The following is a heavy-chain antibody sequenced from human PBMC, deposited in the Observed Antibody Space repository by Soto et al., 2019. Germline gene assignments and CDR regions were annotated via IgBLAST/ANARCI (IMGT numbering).Heavy chain of an antibody. CDR3: AKAHYGDFPTLFDI. V-gene: IGHV3-30*18. J-gene: IGHJ3*02. CDR2: ISHDGRNK. Sequence: QVQLVESGGGVVQPGRSLRLSCAASGFTFSSFAIHWVRQAPGKGLECVAVISHDGRNKYYADSVKGRFTISRDNSKNTLYLQMNSLRAEDTAVYYCAKAHYGDFPTLFDIWGQGTMVTVSS. CDR1: GFTFSSFA. D-gene: IGHD4-17*01.